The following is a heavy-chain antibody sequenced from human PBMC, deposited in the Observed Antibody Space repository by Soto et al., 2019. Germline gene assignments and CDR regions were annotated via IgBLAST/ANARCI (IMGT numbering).Heavy chain of an antibody. D-gene: IGHD6-13*01. CDR2: INPSGGST. V-gene: IGHV1-46*01. Sequence: ASVKVSCKASGYTFTSYYMHWVRQAPGQGLEWMGIINPSGGSTSYAQKFQGRVTMTRDTSTSTVYMELSSLRSEDTAVYYCARAREQLALYYYYYYGMDVWGQGTTVTSP. CDR3: ARAREQLALYYYYYYGMDV. J-gene: IGHJ6*02. CDR1: GYTFTSYY.